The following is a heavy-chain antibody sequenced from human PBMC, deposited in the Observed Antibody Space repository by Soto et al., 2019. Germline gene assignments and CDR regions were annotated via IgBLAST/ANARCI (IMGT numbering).Heavy chain of an antibody. J-gene: IGHJ6*03. V-gene: IGHV1-69*01. Sequence: QVQLVQSGAEVKGPGSSVKVSCKASVGTFSSYAFSWVRQGPGQGVEWLPGIIPVFNAPSLAQNLHGRVTVTAEQTTSTAYIELSALRFENTAVYYFATIGYNTDMDVWGIWTTVIVS. CDR3: ATIGYNTDMDV. D-gene: IGHD1-20*01. CDR1: VGTFSSYA. CDR2: IIPVFNAP.